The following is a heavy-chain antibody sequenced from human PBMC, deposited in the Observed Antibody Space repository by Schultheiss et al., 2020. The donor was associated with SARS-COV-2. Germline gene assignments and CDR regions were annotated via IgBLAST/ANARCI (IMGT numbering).Heavy chain of an antibody. V-gene: IGHV4-39*07. CDR2: IYYSGST. J-gene: IGHJ4*02. D-gene: IGHD2-2*01. Sequence: SCTVSGGSISSSSYYWGWIRQPPGKGMEWIGSIYYSGSTYYNPSLKSRVTISVDTSKNQFSLKLSSVTAADTAVYYCAREWTAAPFDYWGQGTLVTVSS. CDR3: AREWTAAPFDY. CDR1: GGSISSSSYY.